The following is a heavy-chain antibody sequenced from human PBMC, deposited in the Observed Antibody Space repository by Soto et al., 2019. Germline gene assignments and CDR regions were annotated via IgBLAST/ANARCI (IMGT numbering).Heavy chain of an antibody. Sequence: GGSLRLSCAASGFTFSSYSMNWVRQAPGKGLEWVSSISSSSSYIYYADSVKGRFTISRDNAKNSLYLQMNSLRAEDTAVYYCARDLVGATAIDYWGQGTLVTVSS. V-gene: IGHV3-21*01. D-gene: IGHD1-26*01. CDR3: ARDLVGATAIDY. CDR1: GFTFSSYS. CDR2: ISSSSSYI. J-gene: IGHJ4*02.